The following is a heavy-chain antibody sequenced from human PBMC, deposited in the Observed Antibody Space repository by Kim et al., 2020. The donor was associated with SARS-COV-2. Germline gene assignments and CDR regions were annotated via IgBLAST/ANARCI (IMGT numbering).Heavy chain of an antibody. CDR3: ARDIYVSQSYPLNY. D-gene: IGHD3-10*01. CDR1: GYTFTTYA. CDR2: IDTNTGNP. V-gene: IGHV7-4-1*02. J-gene: IGHJ4*02. Sequence: ASVKVSCKASGYTFTTYAICWLRQAPGQGPEWMGWIDTNTGNPTYVQGFRGRFVFSVDTSFSTAYLEISSLNIEDTAVYYCARDIYVSQSYPLNYWGQGTLVTVSS.